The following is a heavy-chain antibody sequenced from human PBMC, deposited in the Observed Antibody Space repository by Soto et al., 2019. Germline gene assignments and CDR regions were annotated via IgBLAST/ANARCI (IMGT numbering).Heavy chain of an antibody. V-gene: IGHV4-31*03. CDR3: ARSPPRMFRYYYGTDV. CDR2: IYYSGST. J-gene: IGHJ6*02. D-gene: IGHD3-10*02. CDR1: GGSISSGGYY. Sequence: SETLSLTCTVSGGSISSGGYYWSWIRQHPGKGLEWIGYIYYSGSTYYNPSLKSRVTISVDTSKNQFSLKLSSVTAADTAVYYCARSPPRMFRYYYGTDVWGQGTTVTVSS.